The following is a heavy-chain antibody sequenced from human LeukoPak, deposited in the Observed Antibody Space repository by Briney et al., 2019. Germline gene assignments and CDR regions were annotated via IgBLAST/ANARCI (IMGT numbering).Heavy chain of an antibody. V-gene: IGHV3-23*01. CDR1: GFTFSSYA. D-gene: IGHD2-15*01. CDR3: ASNIVVVVAATSRAFDI. Sequence: GGSLRLSCAASGFTFSSYAMSWVRQAPGKGLEWVSAISGSGGSTYYADSVKGRFTISRDNSRNTLYLQMNSLRAEDTAVYYCASNIVVVVAATSRAFDIWGQGTMVTVSS. J-gene: IGHJ3*02. CDR2: ISGSGGST.